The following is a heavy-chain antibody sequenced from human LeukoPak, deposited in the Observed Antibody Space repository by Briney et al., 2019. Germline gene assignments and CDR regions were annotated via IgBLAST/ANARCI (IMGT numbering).Heavy chain of an antibody. CDR3: ARGSYYYASGSYF. J-gene: IGHJ4*02. Sequence: GGSLRLSCAASGLTFTTYAMHWVRQAPGKGLEWVAVISYDESNKYYGDSVQGRFTISRDNSKNTLYLQMNSLRPEDTAVYYCARGSYYYASGSYFWGQGTLVTVSS. CDR2: ISYDESNK. D-gene: IGHD3-10*01. V-gene: IGHV3-30-3*01. CDR1: GLTFTTYA.